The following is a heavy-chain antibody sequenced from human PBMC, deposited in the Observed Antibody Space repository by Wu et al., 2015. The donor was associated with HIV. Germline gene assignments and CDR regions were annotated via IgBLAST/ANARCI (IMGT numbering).Heavy chain of an antibody. Sequence: QVHLVQSGAEVKKPGSSVKVSCKASGGTFSSFALSWLRQAPGQGLEWMGWINPYNGDTNYAQKFQGRVTMTTATSTSTAYMELRSLRSDDTAVYYCAREPLAAAGDYWYFDLWGRGTLVTVSS. CDR1: GGTFSSFA. D-gene: IGHD6-13*01. V-gene: IGHV1-18*01. CDR3: AREPLAAAGDYWYFDL. CDR2: INPYNGDT. J-gene: IGHJ2*01.